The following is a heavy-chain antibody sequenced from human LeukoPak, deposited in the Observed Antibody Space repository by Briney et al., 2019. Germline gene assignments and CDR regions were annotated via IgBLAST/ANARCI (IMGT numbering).Heavy chain of an antibody. CDR1: GFTFSSYS. Sequence: PGGSLRLSCAASGFTFSSYSMNWVRQAPGKGQEWVSYISRISTSIYYADSVKGRFTVSRDNAENSLSLQMNSLRDEDTAVYYCARGVGYYDSSAYYYDYWGQGTLVTVSS. CDR3: ARGVGYYDSSAYYYDY. D-gene: IGHD3-22*01. V-gene: IGHV3-48*02. J-gene: IGHJ4*02. CDR2: ISRISTSI.